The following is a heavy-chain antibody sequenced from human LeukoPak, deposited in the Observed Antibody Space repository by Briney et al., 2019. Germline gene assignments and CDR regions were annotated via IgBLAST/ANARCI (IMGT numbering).Heavy chain of an antibody. CDR3: ARYPLSYSNNWHYYFDY. CDR2: INPSADST. D-gene: IGHD1-1*01. Sequence: ASVKVSCKASGYTFTRYYMHWVRQAPGQGLEWMGVINPSADSTSYTQKFQGRVSMTRDTSTSTVYMDLSSLRSEDTAVYYCARYPLSYSNNWHYYFDYWGQGTLLTVSS. CDR1: GYTFTRYY. J-gene: IGHJ4*02. V-gene: IGHV1-46*01.